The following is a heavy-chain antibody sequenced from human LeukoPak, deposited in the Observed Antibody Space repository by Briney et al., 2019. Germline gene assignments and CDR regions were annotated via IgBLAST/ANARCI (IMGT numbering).Heavy chain of an antibody. CDR3: AKAGCTSTSCYSNC. CDR2: ISGSGGGT. J-gene: IGHJ4*02. Sequence: GGSLRLSCAASGFTFSSYAMNWVRKAPGKGLDLVSGISGSGGGTYYADSVKGRFTISRDDSKSTMYLQMNSLRAGDTAVYYCAKAGCTSTSCYSNCWGQGTLVTVSS. CDR1: GFTFSSYA. D-gene: IGHD2-2*01. V-gene: IGHV3-23*01.